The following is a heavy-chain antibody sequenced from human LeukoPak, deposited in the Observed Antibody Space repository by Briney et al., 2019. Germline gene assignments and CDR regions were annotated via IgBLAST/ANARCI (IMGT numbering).Heavy chain of an antibody. J-gene: IGHJ5*02. CDR3: ARWRVHSSSWYLNP. CDR1: GGSILSSSYY. CDR2: IYTSGST. V-gene: IGHV4-39*07. Sequence: PSETLSLTCTVSGGSILSSSYYWGWIRQPPGKGLEWIGRIYTSGSTTYNPSLKSRVTISVDTSKNQFSLKLSSVTAADTAVYYCARWRVHSSSWYLNPWGQGTLVTVSS. D-gene: IGHD6-13*01.